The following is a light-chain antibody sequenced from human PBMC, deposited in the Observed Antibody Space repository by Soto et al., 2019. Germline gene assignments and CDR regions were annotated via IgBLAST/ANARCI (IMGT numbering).Light chain of an antibody. CDR1: QSINWY. CDR2: AAS. J-gene: IGKJ1*01. CDR3: QQHYITPWT. Sequence: DIQMTQSPSSLSASVGDRVTITCRASQSINWYLNWYQQKPGKAPNLLIYAASSVQSGVPSRFSGSGSGTDFTLTISSLQSEDFATYYCQQHYITPWTFGQGTKVDIK. V-gene: IGKV1-39*01.